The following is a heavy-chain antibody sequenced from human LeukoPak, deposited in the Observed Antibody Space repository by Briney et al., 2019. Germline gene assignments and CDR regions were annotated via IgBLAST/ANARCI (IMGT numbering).Heavy chain of an antibody. CDR3: ARDREVGYYDILTGYRYYYGMDV. Sequence: LRLSCAASGFTVSTNYINWVRQHPGKGLEWIGYIYYSGSTYYNPSLKSRVTISVDTSKNQFSLKLSSVTAADTAVYYCARDREVGYYDILTGYRYYYGMDVWGQGTTVTVSS. D-gene: IGHD3-9*01. V-gene: IGHV4-31*02. CDR2: IYYSGST. J-gene: IGHJ6*02. CDR1: GFTVSTNY.